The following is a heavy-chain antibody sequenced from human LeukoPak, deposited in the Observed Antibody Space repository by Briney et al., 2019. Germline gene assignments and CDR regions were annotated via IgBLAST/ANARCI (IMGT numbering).Heavy chain of an antibody. CDR1: GYTFTSYA. CDR2: INTNTGNP. V-gene: IGHV7-4-1*02. CDR3: ARARWYYDSSGYYYKHYYYMDV. J-gene: IGHJ6*03. Sequence: ASVKVSCKASGYTFTSYAMNWVRQAPGQGLEWMGWINTNTGNPTYAQGFTGRFVFSLDTSVSTAYLQISSLKAEDTAVYYCARARWYYDSSGYYYKHYYYMDVWGKGTTVTISS. D-gene: IGHD3-22*01.